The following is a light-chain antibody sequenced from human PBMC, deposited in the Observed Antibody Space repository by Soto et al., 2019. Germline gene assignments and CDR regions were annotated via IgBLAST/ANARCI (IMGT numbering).Light chain of an antibody. V-gene: IGKV3-15*01. CDR3: QQNNRLPLIT. Sequence: EAATRSSRASENVRTEVGRYQPKVGQAPSLRIYGASTRATGIPDRFSGSGSGTQFTLTIRRLQSEDSAVYFCQQNNRLPLITFC. J-gene: IGKJ2*01. CDR2: GAS. CDR1: ENVRTE.